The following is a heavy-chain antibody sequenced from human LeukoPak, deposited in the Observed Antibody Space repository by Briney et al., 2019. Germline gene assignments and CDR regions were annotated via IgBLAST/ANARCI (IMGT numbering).Heavy chain of an antibody. D-gene: IGHD1-26*01. V-gene: IGHV4-59*01. CDR1: GGSISTYY. CDR2: IYYTGST. CDR3: ARGGNYWPQWWFDP. J-gene: IGHJ5*02. Sequence: SSETLSLTCTVSGGSISTYYWSSIRQPPGRGLEWIVYIYYTGSTSYNPSLKSRDTMSLDTSKNQFSLELNSVTPADTAVYYCARGGNYWPQWWFDPWGRGTLVSVSS.